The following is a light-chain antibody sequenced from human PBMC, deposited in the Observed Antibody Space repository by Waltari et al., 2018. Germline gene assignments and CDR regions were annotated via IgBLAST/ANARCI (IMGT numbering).Light chain of an antibody. CDR3: QQSYSTWT. V-gene: IGKV1-39*01. CDR1: QNINSF. Sequence: DIQMTQSPSSLSASVGDRVTITFRASQNINSFLNWYQQKPGRAPKLLIYAASSLHSGVPSRFSGSGSGTDYTLTISSLQPEDFATYYCQQSYSTWTSGHGTKVEI. CDR2: AAS. J-gene: IGKJ1*01.